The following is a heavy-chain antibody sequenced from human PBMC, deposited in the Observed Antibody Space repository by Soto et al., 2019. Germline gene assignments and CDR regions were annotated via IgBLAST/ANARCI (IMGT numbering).Heavy chain of an antibody. Sequence: ETLSLTCTVSGGSISSSSYYWGWIRQPPGKGLEWIGSIYYSGSTYYNPSLKSRVTISVDTSKNQFSLKLSSVTAADTAVYYCARHQAERWPRVGAADYWGQGTLVTVSS. V-gene: IGHV4-39*01. D-gene: IGHD5-12*01. CDR2: IYYSGST. CDR1: GGSISSSSYY. J-gene: IGHJ4*02. CDR3: ARHQAERWPRVGAADY.